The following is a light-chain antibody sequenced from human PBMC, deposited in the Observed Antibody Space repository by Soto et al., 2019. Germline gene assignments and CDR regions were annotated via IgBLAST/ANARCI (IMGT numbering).Light chain of an antibody. V-gene: IGLV2-11*01. CDR2: DVS. Sequence: QSALTQPRSVSESPGQSVTISCTGTSSDVGAYNYVSWYQQHPGKVPKLIIYDVSKRPSGVPDRFSGSKSGNTASLTISGLQAEDEADYYCCSFAGTYLVFGGGTQLTVL. CDR3: CSFAGTYLV. J-gene: IGLJ3*02. CDR1: SSDVGAYNY.